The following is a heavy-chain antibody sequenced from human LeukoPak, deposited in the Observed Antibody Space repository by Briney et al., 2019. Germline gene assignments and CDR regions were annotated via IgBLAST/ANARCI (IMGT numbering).Heavy chain of an antibody. Sequence: PSETLSLTCAVYGGSFRGYYWSWIRQPPGKGLEWIGEINHSGNTNYNPSLKSRVTISIDTSKNQFSLKLSSVTAADTAVYYCARATYYYGSGTTPHAFDIWGQGTMVTVSS. CDR3: ARATYYYGSGTTPHAFDI. CDR1: GGSFRGYY. CDR2: INHSGNT. J-gene: IGHJ3*02. V-gene: IGHV4-34*01. D-gene: IGHD3-10*01.